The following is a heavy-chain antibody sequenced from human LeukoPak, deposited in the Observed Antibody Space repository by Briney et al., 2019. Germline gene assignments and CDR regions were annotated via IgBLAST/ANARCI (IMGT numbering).Heavy chain of an antibody. D-gene: IGHD6-6*01. CDR1: GGSISSSSYY. Sequence: SETLSLTCTVSGGSISSSSYYWGWIRQPPGKGLEWIGEIYHSGSTNYNPSLKSRVTISVDKSKNQFSLKLSSVTAADTAVYYCPSSSSAFDIWGQGTMVTVSS. J-gene: IGHJ3*02. V-gene: IGHV4-39*07. CDR2: IYHSGST. CDR3: PSSSSAFDI.